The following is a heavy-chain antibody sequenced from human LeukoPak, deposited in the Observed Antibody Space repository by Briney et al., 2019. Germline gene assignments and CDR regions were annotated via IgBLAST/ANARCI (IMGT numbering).Heavy chain of an antibody. Sequence: SQTLSLTCTVSGGSISSGSYYWSWVRQPAGKGLEWIGRIYSSGNTNYNPSLQSRVTLSVDTSKNQFSLRLSSVTAADTAIYYCARDHGVTTALNWFDPWGQGTLVTVSS. J-gene: IGHJ5*02. CDR3: ARDHGVTTALNWFDP. D-gene: IGHD3-22*01. CDR1: GGSISSGSYY. CDR2: IYSSGNT. V-gene: IGHV4-61*02.